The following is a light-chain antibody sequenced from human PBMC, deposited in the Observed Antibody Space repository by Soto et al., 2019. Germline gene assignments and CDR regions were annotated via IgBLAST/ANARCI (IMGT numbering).Light chain of an antibody. Sequence: DIQMTQSPSSLSASVGDRVTITCRAGQDINIYLAWYQQKPGKVPKLRISAASTLQSGVPSRFSGSGSGTDFTLTISSLQPEDVATYYCQKYDGAPLTFGGGIKVEIK. V-gene: IGKV1-27*01. CDR1: QDINIY. CDR3: QKYDGAPLT. J-gene: IGKJ4*01. CDR2: AAS.